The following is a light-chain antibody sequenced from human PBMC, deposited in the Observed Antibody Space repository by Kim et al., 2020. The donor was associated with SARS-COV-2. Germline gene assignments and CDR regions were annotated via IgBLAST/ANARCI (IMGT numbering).Light chain of an antibody. V-gene: IGLV6-57*01. CDR2: ENN. CDR3: QSFDRTIHV. J-gene: IGLJ2*01. Sequence: NFMLTQPHSVSESPGKTVTISCTRSSGSIVSSYVQWYQQRPGSSPTFVIYENNRRRSGVPDRFSGSFDTSSNSASLTISGLKTEDEADYYCQSFDRTIHVFGGGTKVTVL. CDR1: SGSIVSSY.